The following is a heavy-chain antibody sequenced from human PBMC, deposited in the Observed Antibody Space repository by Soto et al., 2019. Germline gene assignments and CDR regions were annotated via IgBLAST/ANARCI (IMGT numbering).Heavy chain of an antibody. D-gene: IGHD6-19*01. CDR2: IYYTGST. V-gene: IGHV4-59*08. J-gene: IGHJ4*02. CDR1: GDSISSYY. Sequence: HVQLQESGPGLVKPSETLSLICTVSGDSISSYYWSWIRQPPGKGLEWIGFIYYTGSTNYNHSLKSRVTISVDTSKNQLSLKLSSVTAADTAVYYWARRAGAVPGRIDFWGQGTLVTVSS. CDR3: ARRAGAVPGRIDF.